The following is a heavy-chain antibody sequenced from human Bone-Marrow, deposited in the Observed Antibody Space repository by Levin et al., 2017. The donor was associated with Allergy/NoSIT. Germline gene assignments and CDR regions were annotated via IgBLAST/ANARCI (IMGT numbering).Heavy chain of an antibody. Sequence: ASVKVSCKASGYTFTSYAMHWVRQAPGQRLEWMGWINAGNGNTKYSQKFQGRVTITRDTSASTAYMELSSLRSEDTAVYYCAREEPYDFWSGYQISDYWGQGTLVTVS. CDR3: AREEPYDFWSGYQISDY. D-gene: IGHD3-3*01. V-gene: IGHV1-3*01. CDR1: GYTFTSYA. CDR2: INAGNGNT. J-gene: IGHJ4*02.